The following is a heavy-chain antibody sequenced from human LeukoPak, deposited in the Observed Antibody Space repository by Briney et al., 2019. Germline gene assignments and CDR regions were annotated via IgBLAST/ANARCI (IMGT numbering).Heavy chain of an antibody. J-gene: IGHJ4*02. CDR1: GGSFSGYY. Sequence: PSETLSLTCAVYGGSFSGYYWSWIRQPPGKGLEWIGEINHSGSTNYNPSLKSRVTISVDTSKNQFSLKLSSVTAADTAVYYCAITYYYDSSGYYGPAMMTRPGHFDYWGQGTLVTVSS. D-gene: IGHD3-22*01. V-gene: IGHV4-34*01. CDR2: INHSGST. CDR3: AITYYYDSSGYYGPAMMTRPGHFDY.